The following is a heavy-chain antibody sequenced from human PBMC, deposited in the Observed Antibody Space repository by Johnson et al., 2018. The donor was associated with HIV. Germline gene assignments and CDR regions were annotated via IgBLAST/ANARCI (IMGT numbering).Heavy chain of an antibody. Sequence: QVQLVESGGGVVQPGRSLRLSCAASGFTFSSYAIHWVRQAPGKGLEWVAVISYDGSNKYYADSVKGRFTFSRDNAKNSLYLQMNSLRAEDTAVYYCARDRGWELLLGAFDIWGQGTMVTVSS. J-gene: IGHJ3*02. CDR1: GFTFSSYA. V-gene: IGHV3-30-3*01. CDR2: ISYDGSNK. CDR3: ARDRGWELLLGAFDI. D-gene: IGHD1-26*01.